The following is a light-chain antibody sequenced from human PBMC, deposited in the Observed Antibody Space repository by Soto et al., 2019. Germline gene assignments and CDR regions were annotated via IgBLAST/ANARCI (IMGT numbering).Light chain of an antibody. CDR1: QGISSS. V-gene: IGKV1D-13*01. Sequence: AIQLTQSPSSLSASVGERVTITCRPSQGISSSLAWYQHKPGKPPKLLVYDASGLGSGVPSRFSGSGSGTDFTLTISSLQTEDFAIYYCKQFNNYPLTFGGGTKVDIK. CDR3: KQFNNYPLT. J-gene: IGKJ4*01. CDR2: DAS.